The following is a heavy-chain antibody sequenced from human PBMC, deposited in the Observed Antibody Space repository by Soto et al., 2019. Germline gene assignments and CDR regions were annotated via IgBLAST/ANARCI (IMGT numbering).Heavy chain of an antibody. CDR3: ARAQMATPYYYYYYGMDV. CDR2: INPSGGST. D-gene: IGHD5-12*01. Sequence: QVQLVQSGAEVKKPGASVKVSCKASGYTFTSYYMHWVRQAPGQGLEWMGIINPSGGSTSYAQKFQGRVTMTRDTSTSTVYMELSSLRSEDTAVYYCARAQMATPYYYYYYGMDVWGQGTTVTVSS. J-gene: IGHJ6*02. CDR1: GYTFTSYY. V-gene: IGHV1-46*01.